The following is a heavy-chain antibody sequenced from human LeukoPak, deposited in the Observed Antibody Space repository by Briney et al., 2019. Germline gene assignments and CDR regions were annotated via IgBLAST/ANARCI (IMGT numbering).Heavy chain of an antibody. D-gene: IGHD4-17*01. J-gene: IGHJ3*02. CDR1: GGSFSGYY. Sequence: PSETLSLTCAVYGGSFSGYYWSWIRQPPGKGLEWIGEINHSGSTNYNPSLKSRVTISVDTPKNQFSLKLSSVTAADTAVYYCARHSTVTNAFDIWGQGTMVTVSS. CDR3: ARHSTVTNAFDI. V-gene: IGHV4-34*01. CDR2: INHSGST.